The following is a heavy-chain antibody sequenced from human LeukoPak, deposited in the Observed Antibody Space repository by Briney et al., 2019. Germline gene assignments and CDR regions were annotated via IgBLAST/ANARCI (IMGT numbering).Heavy chain of an antibody. Sequence: PSETLSPTCTVSGGSISTYYWNWIRQPPGKGLEWIGYIYYSGSTNCNPSLKSRVTISVDTSKNQFSLKLNSVTAADTAVYYCARSGGYSSSWSLWGQGTLVTVSS. J-gene: IGHJ4*02. D-gene: IGHD6-13*01. CDR1: GGSISTYY. CDR2: IYYSGST. V-gene: IGHV4-59*01. CDR3: ARSGGYSSSWSL.